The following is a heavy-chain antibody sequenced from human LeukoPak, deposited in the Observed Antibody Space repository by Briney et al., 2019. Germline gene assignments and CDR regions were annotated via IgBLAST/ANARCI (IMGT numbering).Heavy chain of an antibody. CDR2: ISSSSSTI. CDR3: AKDSDYYHSSGYYYAYFQH. Sequence: GGSLRLSCAVSGFTFSTYSMNWVRQAPGKGLEWVSYISSSSSTIYYADSVKGRFTISRDNAKNSLYLQMNSLRDEDTAVYYCAKDSDYYHSSGYYYAYFQHWGQGILVTVSS. V-gene: IGHV3-48*02. D-gene: IGHD3-22*01. J-gene: IGHJ1*01. CDR1: GFTFSTYS.